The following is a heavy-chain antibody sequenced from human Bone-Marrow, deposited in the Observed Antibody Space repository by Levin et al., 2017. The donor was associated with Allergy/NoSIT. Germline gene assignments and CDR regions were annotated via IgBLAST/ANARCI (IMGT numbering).Heavy chain of an antibody. Sequence: GSLRLSCIVSGGSISGSYWTWIRQPPGKGLEWIGYIYYSGTTDYNPSLKSRATISVDTSKNQFSLKLTSVTAADTAVYYCARVGNEPTSPGYNWFDPWGQGTLVTVAS. J-gene: IGHJ5*02. D-gene: IGHD2-2*01. CDR2: IYYSGTT. CDR1: GGSISGSY. CDR3: ARVGNEPTSPGYNWFDP. V-gene: IGHV4-59*01.